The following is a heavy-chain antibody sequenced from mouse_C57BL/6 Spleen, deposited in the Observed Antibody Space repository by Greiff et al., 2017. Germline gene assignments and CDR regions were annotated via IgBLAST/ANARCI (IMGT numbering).Heavy chain of an antibody. CDR1: GFSLTSYG. CDR2: IWSGGST. Sequence: QVQLKESGPGLVQPSQSLSITCTVSGFSLTSYGVHWVRQSPGKGLEWLGVIWSGGSTDYNAAFISRLSISKDNSKSQVFFKMNSLQADDTAIYYCVRNRDLYDYVGAYWGQGTLVTVSA. J-gene: IGHJ3*01. CDR3: VRNRDLYDYVGAY. D-gene: IGHD2-4*01. V-gene: IGHV2-2*01.